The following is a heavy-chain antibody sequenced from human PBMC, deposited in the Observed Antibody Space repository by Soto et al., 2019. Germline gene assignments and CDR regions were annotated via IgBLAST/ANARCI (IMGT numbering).Heavy chain of an antibody. J-gene: IGHJ4*02. V-gene: IGHV1-8*01. CDR3: VRVYGEIDY. D-gene: IGHD4-17*01. CDR2: INPKSGNT. CDR1: GYTFTNYD. Sequence: QVQLVQSGAEVKKPGASVKVSCKASGYTFTNYDINWVRQATGQGLEWMGWINPKSGNTGYAQQFRGRVIMTRSTSISTAYMELSSLRSEDTAVYYCVRVYGEIDYWGQGTLVTVSS.